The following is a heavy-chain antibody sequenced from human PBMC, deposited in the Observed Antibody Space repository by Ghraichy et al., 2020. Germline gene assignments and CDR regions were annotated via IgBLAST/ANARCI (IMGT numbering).Heavy chain of an antibody. CDR1: GGSISSYW. J-gene: IGHJ4*02. CDR3: VGGRSGDPFYY. CDR2: INYNGRT. Sequence: SQTLSLTCAVSGGSISSYWWTWIRQPPGKGLDWIGNINYNGRTNCNPSLKSRVTMSLDTSKSQSLKLSSVTAADTAGYYCVGGRSGDPFYYWGQGNLVAVSS. D-gene: IGHD4-17*01. V-gene: IGHV4-59*01.